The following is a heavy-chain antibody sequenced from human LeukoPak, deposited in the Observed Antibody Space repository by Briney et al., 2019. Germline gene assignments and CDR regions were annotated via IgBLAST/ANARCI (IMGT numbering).Heavy chain of an antibody. CDR3: ARDRSGSYPNWFDP. D-gene: IGHD3-10*01. J-gene: IGHJ5*02. V-gene: IGHV3-23*01. CDR2: ITGNGANT. Sequence: GGSLRLSCAASGFTFSGYGMSWVRQAPGKGLEWVSAITGNGANTFYADSVKGRFTISRDNSKNTMYLQMNSLRAEDAALYYCARDRSGSYPNWFDPWGQGTLVTVSS. CDR1: GFTFSGYG.